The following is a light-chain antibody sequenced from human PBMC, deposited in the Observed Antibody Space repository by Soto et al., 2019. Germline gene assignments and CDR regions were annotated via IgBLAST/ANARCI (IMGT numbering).Light chain of an antibody. Sequence: EIVMTQSPATLSVSPGERATLSCRASQSVSSNLAWYQQKPGQTPRLLIHGASTRATRIPARFSGSGSGTEFTRTISSLQSEDFAVYYCEQYNNWPLTFGGGTKVEIK. CDR1: QSVSSN. CDR3: EQYNNWPLT. J-gene: IGKJ4*01. V-gene: IGKV3-15*01. CDR2: GAS.